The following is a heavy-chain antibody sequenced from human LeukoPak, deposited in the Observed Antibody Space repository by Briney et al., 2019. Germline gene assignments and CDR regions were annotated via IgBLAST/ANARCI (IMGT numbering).Heavy chain of an antibody. D-gene: IGHD4-17*01. CDR3: ARDFGYGDYFFDD. CDR1: GGSISSYY. Sequence: SETLSLTCTVSGGSISSYYWIWIRQPAGEGLEWIGRLHTSGSTHYNPSLKSRVTMSVDTSKNQFSLKLSSVTAADTAVYYCARDFGYGDYFFDDWGQGTLVTVSS. CDR2: LHTSGST. V-gene: IGHV4-4*07. J-gene: IGHJ4*02.